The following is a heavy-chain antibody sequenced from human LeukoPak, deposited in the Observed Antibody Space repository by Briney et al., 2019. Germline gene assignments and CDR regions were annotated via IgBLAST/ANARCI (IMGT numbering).Heavy chain of an antibody. CDR2: IYYSGST. CDR1: GGSISNSSYY. CDR3: ASHSSYVSPFRS. Sequence: SETLSLTCTDSGGSISNSSYYWGWIRQPPGKGLEWIGSIYYSGSTYYNPSLKSRVTISVDTSKNQFSLKLSSVTAADTAAYYCASHSSYVSPFRSWGRGPLVTVSP. V-gene: IGHV4-39*01. D-gene: IGHD3-10*02. J-gene: IGHJ5*02.